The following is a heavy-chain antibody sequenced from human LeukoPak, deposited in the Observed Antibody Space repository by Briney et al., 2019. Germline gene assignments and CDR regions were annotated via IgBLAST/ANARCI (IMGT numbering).Heavy chain of an antibody. CDR2: IYHSGTT. D-gene: IGHD2-8*01. J-gene: IGHJ6*03. CDR1: GFTFSSYA. CDR3: ASGVWVSFYDNSGTNISTVVMDV. Sequence: GSLRLSCAASGFTFSSYAMHWVRQPPGKGLEWIGEIYHSGTTKYSPSLKSRVTISVDSSDNQFSLKLNSVTAADTAVYYCASGVWVSFYDNSGTNISTVVMDVWGKGTSVTVSS. V-gene: IGHV4-4*02.